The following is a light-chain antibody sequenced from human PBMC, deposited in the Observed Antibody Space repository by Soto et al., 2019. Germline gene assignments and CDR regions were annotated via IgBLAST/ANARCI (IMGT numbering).Light chain of an antibody. CDR1: QSVLYSSNNKNY. J-gene: IGKJ1*01. CDR2: WAS. V-gene: IGKV4-1*01. CDR3: QQGGT. Sequence: DIMMTQSPDSLAVSLGERATINCKSSQSVLYSSNNKNYLAWYQQKPGQPPKLLIYWASTRESGVPDRFSGSGSGTDFTLTISSLQAEDVAVYYCQQGGTFGQGTKVEIK.